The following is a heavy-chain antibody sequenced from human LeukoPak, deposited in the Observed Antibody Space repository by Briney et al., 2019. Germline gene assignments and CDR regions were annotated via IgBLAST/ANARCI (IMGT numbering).Heavy chain of an antibody. CDR1: GGSISSYY. D-gene: IGHD3-22*01. Sequence: SETLSLTCTVSGGSISSYYWSWIRQPPGKGLEWIGYIYYSGSTNYNPSLKSRVTISVDTSKNQFSLKLSSVTAADTAVYYCAREYYYDSSGYYSYYGMDVWGQGTTVTVSS. V-gene: IGHV4-59*12. CDR2: IYYSGST. CDR3: AREYYYDSSGYYSYYGMDV. J-gene: IGHJ6*02.